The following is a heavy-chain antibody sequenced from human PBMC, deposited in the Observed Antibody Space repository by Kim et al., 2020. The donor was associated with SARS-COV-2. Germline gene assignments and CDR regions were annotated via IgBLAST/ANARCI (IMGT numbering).Heavy chain of an antibody. V-gene: IGHV3-30*07. J-gene: IGHJ6*02. CDR3: ARGDILTGYYTKPQLHGMDV. Sequence: RFTISRANSKNTLYLQMNSLRAEDTAVYYCARGDILTGYYTKPQLHGMDVWGQGTTVTVSS. D-gene: IGHD3-9*01.